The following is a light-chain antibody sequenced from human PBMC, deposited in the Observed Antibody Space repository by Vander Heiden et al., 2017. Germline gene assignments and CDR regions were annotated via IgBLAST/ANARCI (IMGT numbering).Light chain of an antibody. Sequence: SFELTQPPSVSVSPGLTVSITCSGDGLSDRYVSWYQQSPGQSPLLVMYQDTKRPSGIPERFSGSNSGNTATLTISGTQPLDEADYYCQAWDRKTFVLFGGGTKLT. CDR2: QDT. CDR1: GLSDRY. V-gene: IGLV3-1*01. CDR3: QAWDRKTFVL. J-gene: IGLJ3*02.